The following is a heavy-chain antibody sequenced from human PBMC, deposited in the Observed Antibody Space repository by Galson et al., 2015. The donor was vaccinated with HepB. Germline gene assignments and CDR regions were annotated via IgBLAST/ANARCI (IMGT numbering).Heavy chain of an antibody. CDR2: IGTGGDT. J-gene: IGHJ4*02. CDR1: GFSFSSYD. Sequence: LRLSCAASGFSFSSYDMHWVRQGTGKSLEWVSAIGTGGDTYYPDSVKGRFTVSRENAKNSLYLQMNSLRAGDTAVYYCARGTVVAGNFDYWGQGTLVTVSS. D-gene: IGHD6-19*01. CDR3: ARGTVVAGNFDY. V-gene: IGHV3-13*04.